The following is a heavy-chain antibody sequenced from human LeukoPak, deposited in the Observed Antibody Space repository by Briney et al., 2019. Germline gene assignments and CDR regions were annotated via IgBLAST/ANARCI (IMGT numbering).Heavy chain of an antibody. J-gene: IGHJ5*02. CDR3: ARSYGSGSFRDWFDP. V-gene: IGHV1-2*02. D-gene: IGHD3-10*01. CDR2: INPNSGGT. Sequence: ASVKVSCKASGYTFTGYYMHWVRQAPGQGLEWMGWINPNSGGTNYAQKFQGRVTMTRDTSISTAYMELSSLRSEDTAVYYCARSYGSGSFRDWFDPWGQGTLVTVSS. CDR1: GYTFTGYY.